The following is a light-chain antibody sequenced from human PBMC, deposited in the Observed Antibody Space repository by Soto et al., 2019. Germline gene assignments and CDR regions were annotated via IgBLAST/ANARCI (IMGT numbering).Light chain of an antibody. J-gene: IGKJ3*01. V-gene: IGKV1-39*01. CDR3: QQSYSTLLT. CDR2: AAS. Sequence: DIQMTQSPSSLSASVGDRVTITCRASQSISGYLNWYQQKPGKAPKLLIYAASSLQSGVPSRFSGSGSGTDFPLTISSLQPEDFATYYCQQSYSTLLTFGPGTKVDI. CDR1: QSISGY.